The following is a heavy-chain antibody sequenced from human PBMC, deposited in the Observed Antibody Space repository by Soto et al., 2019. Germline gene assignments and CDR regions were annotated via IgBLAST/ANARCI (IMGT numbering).Heavy chain of an antibody. CDR3: AKLGSSSWSPHYYFDY. Sequence: GGSLRLSCAASGFTFYNYAMGWVRQAPGKGLEWVSAITGSGSDTYYVDSVKGRFTISRDNSENTLYLQMNSLRAEDTVIYYCAKLGSSSWSPHYYFDYWGQGTLVTVSS. V-gene: IGHV3-23*01. D-gene: IGHD2-2*01. CDR1: GFTFYNYA. CDR2: ITGSGSDT. J-gene: IGHJ4*02.